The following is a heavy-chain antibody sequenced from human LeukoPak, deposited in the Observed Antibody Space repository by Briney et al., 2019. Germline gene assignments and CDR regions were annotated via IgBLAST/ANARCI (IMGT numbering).Heavy chain of an antibody. CDR1: GLTFSSYG. CDR3: AKEAVVVMEWYFDL. V-gene: IGHV3-33*06. Sequence: GGSLRLSCAASGLTFSSYGMHWVRQAPGKGLEWVAVIWFDGSNTYYADSVRGRFTISRDNSKNTLYLQMNSLRAEDTAVYYCAKEAVVVMEWYFDLWGRGTLVTVSS. CDR2: IWFDGSNT. D-gene: IGHD2-15*01. J-gene: IGHJ2*01.